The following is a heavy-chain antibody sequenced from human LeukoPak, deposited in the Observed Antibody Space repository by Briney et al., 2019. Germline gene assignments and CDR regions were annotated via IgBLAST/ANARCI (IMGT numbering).Heavy chain of an antibody. V-gene: IGHV4-39*01. CDR3: ARRRYYDSSGYLE. J-gene: IGHJ1*01. D-gene: IGHD3-22*01. Sequence: PSETLSLTCTIFGDSVSRSDSYWDWIRQPPVKGLEWIGTIYYSGRTYYSPSLKSRVTLSVDMSNNQFSLALSSVTAADTALYFCARRRYYDSSGYLEWGQGTLVTVSS. CDR2: IYYSGRT. CDR1: GDSVSRSDSY.